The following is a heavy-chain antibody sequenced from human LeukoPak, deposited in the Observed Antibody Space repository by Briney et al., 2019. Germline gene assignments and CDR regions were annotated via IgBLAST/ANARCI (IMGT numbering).Heavy chain of an antibody. CDR1: GFTFSSYA. CDR3: TREYPASFDY. CDR2: IISDGTST. J-gene: IGHJ4*01. Sequence: PGGSLRLSCAASGFTFSSYAMSWVRQAPGKGLVWVSRIISDGTSTSYADSVKGRFTISRDNAKNTLYLQMNSLRAEDTAVYYCTREYPASFDYWGQGILVTVSS. V-gene: IGHV3-74*01.